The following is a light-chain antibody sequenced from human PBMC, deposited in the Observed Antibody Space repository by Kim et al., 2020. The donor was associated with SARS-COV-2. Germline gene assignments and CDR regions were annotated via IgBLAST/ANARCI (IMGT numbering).Light chain of an antibody. J-gene: IGKJ2*01. CDR1: QSIRNW. Sequence: DIQMTQSPSTLSASVGDRVTITCRASQSIRNWLAWYQQKPGKAPKILIYDASSLESGVPSRFSGSGSGTEFTLTISSLQPDDFATYYCQQYHSYPYTFGQGTKLEI. CDR3: QQYHSYPYT. V-gene: IGKV1-5*01. CDR2: DAS.